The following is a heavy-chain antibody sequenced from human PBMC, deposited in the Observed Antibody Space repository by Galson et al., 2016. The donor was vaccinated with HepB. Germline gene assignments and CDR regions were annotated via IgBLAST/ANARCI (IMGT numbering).Heavy chain of an antibody. Sequence: SLRLSCAASGFIFSTYAMSWVRQVPGKGLEWVSAISGSGGSTYYADSVKGRFTISRDNSKNTLYLQMNSLRAEDTAIYYCAKDRSARGAALFDYWGQGTLFTVSS. CDR2: ISGSGGST. CDR1: GFIFSTYA. V-gene: IGHV3-23*01. CDR3: AKDRSARGAALFDY. J-gene: IGHJ4*02. D-gene: IGHD1-26*01.